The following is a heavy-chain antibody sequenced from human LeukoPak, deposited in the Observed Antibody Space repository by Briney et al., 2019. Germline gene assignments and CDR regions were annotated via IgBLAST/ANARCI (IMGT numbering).Heavy chain of an antibody. D-gene: IGHD3-9*01. CDR1: GFTFSSYA. CDR3: AKDLGEMYYDILTGPTGDY. V-gene: IGHV3-23*01. J-gene: IGHJ4*02. Sequence: GGSLRLSCAASGFTFSSYAMSWVRQAPGKGLEWVSAISGSGGSTYYADSVKGRFTISRDNSKNTLCLQMNSLRAEDTAVYYCAKDLGEMYYDILTGPTGDYWGQGTLVTVSS. CDR2: ISGSGGST.